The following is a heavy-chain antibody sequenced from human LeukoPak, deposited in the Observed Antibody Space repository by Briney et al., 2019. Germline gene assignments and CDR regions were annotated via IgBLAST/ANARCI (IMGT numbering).Heavy chain of an antibody. CDR1: GYRFTSYW. D-gene: IGHD2-8*01. CDR3: ASLVGYCTNGVCPPDTFDI. CDR2: IEPSEPYT. J-gene: IGHJ3*02. V-gene: IGHV5-10-1*01. Sequence: PGESPEIPCQCSGYRFTSYWFSWVRQMPGKGLEWMGRIEPSEPYTNYSPSFQAHATISANKSISTAYLQWSSLKASHTAMYYCASLVGYCTNGVCPPDTFDIWGQAA.